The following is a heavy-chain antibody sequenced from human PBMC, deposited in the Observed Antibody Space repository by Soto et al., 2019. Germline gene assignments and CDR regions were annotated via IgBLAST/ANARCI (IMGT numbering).Heavy chain of an antibody. CDR3: AERESSGGRI. CDR1: GDSISSSYW. CDR2: IYRDENT. Sequence: QVQLQESGPGLVKPSGTLSLTCAVSGDSISSSYWWSWVRQPPGKWLEWIGEIYRDENTNYNWSRRSRVTISADKSRNQFSLNLISVNAADSAMYYCAERESSGGRILGQGTMVSVSS. V-gene: IGHV4-4*02. J-gene: IGHJ3*02. D-gene: IGHD2-15*01.